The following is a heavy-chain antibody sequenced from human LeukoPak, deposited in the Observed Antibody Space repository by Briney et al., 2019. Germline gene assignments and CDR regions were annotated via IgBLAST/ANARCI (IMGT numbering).Heavy chain of an antibody. Sequence: GASVKVSCKASGGTFSSYAISWVRQAPGQGLEWMGRIIPILGIANYALKFQGRVTITADKSTSTAYMELSSLRSEDTAVYYCARGPIVVVPAAIPFDPWGQGTLVTVSS. J-gene: IGHJ5*02. CDR2: IIPILGIA. CDR1: GGTFSSYA. V-gene: IGHV1-69*04. CDR3: ARGPIVVVPAAIPFDP. D-gene: IGHD2-2*01.